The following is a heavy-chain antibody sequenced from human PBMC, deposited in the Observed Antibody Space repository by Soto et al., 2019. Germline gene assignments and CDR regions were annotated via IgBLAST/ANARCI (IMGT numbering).Heavy chain of an antibody. Sequence: SETLSLTCTVSGGSISSSSYYWGWIRQPPGKGLEWIGSIYYSGSTYYNPSLKSRVTISVDTSKNQFSLKLSSVTAADTAVYYCATIIVATIGFDYWGQGTLVTVSS. CDR3: ATIIVATIGFDY. J-gene: IGHJ4*02. D-gene: IGHD5-12*01. CDR1: GGSISSSSYY. CDR2: IYYSGST. V-gene: IGHV4-39*01.